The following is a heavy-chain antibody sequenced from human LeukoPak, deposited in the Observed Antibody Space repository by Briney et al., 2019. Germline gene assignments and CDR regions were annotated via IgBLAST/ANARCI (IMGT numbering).Heavy chain of an antibody. CDR1: GGSFSGYY. D-gene: IGHD3-16*01. Sequence: SETLSLTCAVYGGSFSGYYWSWIRQPPGKGLEWIGEINHSGSTNYSPSLKSRVTISVDTSKNQFSLKLSSVTAADTAVYYCARGLRDQGLFDYWGQGTLVTVSS. CDR3: ARGLRDQGLFDY. J-gene: IGHJ4*02. CDR2: INHSGST. V-gene: IGHV4-34*01.